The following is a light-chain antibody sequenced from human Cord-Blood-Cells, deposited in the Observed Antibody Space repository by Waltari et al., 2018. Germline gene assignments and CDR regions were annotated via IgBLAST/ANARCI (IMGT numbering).Light chain of an antibody. Sequence: QSALTQPRSVSGHPGQSVTISCTGTSSDVGGYNYVSWYQQHPGKAPKLMIYDVSKRPSGVPDRFSGSKSGNTASLTISGLQAEDEADYYCCSYAGSYTVVFGGGTKLTVL. J-gene: IGLJ2*01. CDR1: SSDVGGYNY. V-gene: IGLV2-11*01. CDR3: CSYAGSYTVV. CDR2: DVS.